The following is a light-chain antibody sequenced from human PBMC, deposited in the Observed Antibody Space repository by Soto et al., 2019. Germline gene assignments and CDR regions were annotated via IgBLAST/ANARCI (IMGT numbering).Light chain of an antibody. Sequence: EIVLTQSPGTLSLSPGERATLSFRASQSFGSTYLAWYQQKPGQAPRLLIYGASSRATGIPDRFSGSGSGTDFTLTISRLEPEDFAMYFCEQYGNSRTFGQGTKVEIK. CDR3: EQYGNSRT. CDR2: GAS. CDR1: QSFGSTY. J-gene: IGKJ1*01. V-gene: IGKV3-20*01.